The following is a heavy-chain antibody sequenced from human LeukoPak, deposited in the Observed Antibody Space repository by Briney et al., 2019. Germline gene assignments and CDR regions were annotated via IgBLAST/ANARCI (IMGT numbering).Heavy chain of an antibody. Sequence: GGSLRLSCAASGFTFSGYSMTWVRQAPGKGLEWVSYISGSGSATSYAGSVEGRFTISRDNAENSLYLQMNSLRDEDTAVYYCARERIAMAGTGRYYFDYWGQGTLVAVSS. D-gene: IGHD6-19*01. CDR1: GFTFSGYS. CDR2: ISGSGSAT. V-gene: IGHV3-48*02. CDR3: ARERIAMAGTGRYYFDY. J-gene: IGHJ4*02.